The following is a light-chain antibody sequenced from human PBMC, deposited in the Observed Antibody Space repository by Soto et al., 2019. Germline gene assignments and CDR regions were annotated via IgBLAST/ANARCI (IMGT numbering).Light chain of an antibody. Sequence: EIVMTQSPATLSVSSGERATLSCWASQSVSSNLAWYPQKSGQAPRLLMYGASTRASGIPARFSRSGSGTEFTLTISSRQSEDFAVYYCQQQDNWPRTFGQGTKVEL. V-gene: IGKV3-15*01. CDR2: GAS. J-gene: IGKJ1*01. CDR3: QQQDNWPRT. CDR1: QSVSSN.